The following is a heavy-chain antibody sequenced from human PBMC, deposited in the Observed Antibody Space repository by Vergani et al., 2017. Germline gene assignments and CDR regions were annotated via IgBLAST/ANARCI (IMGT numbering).Heavy chain of an antibody. V-gene: IGHV1-69-2*01. D-gene: IGHD1-1*01. Sequence: VPLVQSGAEVRKPWTTVKISCTISGYDFIDYYIHWVQQAPGKGLEWVGLIDPEDGETINADNFQGRVTITADSSTNTAYMELSSLTSEDTAVYYCATRSRFPPRTGSWGQGTLVTVSS. CDR1: GYDFIDYY. CDR3: ATRSRFPPRTGS. J-gene: IGHJ5*02. CDR2: IDPEDGET.